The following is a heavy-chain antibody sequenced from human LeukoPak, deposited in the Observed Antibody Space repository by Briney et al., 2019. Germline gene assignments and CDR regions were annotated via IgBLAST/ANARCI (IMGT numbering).Heavy chain of an antibody. CDR3: AGKDLVVVRAATYYYYYMDV. J-gene: IGHJ6*03. CDR1: GYSISSGYY. Sequence: SETLSLTCTVSGYSISSGYYWGRIRQPPGKGLEWIGSIYHSGSTYYNPSLKSRVTISVDTSKNQFSLKLRSVTAADTAVYYCAGKDLVVVRAATYYYYYMDVWGKGTTVTVSS. D-gene: IGHD2-2*01. CDR2: IYHSGST. V-gene: IGHV4-38-2*02.